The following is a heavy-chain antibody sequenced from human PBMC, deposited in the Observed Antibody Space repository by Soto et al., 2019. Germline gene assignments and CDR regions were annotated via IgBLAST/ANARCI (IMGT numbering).Heavy chain of an antibody. Sequence: QVQLVQSGAEVKKPGSSVKVSCKASGGTFSSYAISWVRQAPGQGLEWMGGIIPIFGTANYAQKFQGRVTITADESTSTAYMELSSLRSEDTAVYYCARVRCGRDSSGYPFDYWGQGTLVTVSS. CDR1: GGTFSSYA. V-gene: IGHV1-69*01. D-gene: IGHD3-22*01. CDR3: ARVRCGRDSSGYPFDY. CDR2: IIPIFGTA. J-gene: IGHJ4*02.